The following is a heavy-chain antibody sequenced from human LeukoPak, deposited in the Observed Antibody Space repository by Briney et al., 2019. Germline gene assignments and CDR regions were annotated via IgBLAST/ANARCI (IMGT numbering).Heavy chain of an antibody. D-gene: IGHD1-26*01. J-gene: IGHJ4*02. V-gene: IGHV5-51*01. CDR3: ARPGRIVGATQEAYLDY. Sequence: GESLKISCKGSGYSFTSYWIGWVRQMPGKGLEWMGIIYPGDSDTRYSPSFQGQVTISADKSISTAYLQWSSLKASDTAMYYCARPGRIVGATQEAYLDYWGQGTLVTVSS. CDR2: IYPGDSDT. CDR1: GYSFTSYW.